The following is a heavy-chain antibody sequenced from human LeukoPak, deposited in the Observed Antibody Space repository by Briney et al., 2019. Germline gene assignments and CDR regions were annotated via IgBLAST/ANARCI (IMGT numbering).Heavy chain of an antibody. J-gene: IGHJ4*02. Sequence: GGSLRLSCAASGFTFSSYAMHWVRQAPGKGLEWVAVISYDGSNKYYADSVKGRFTISRDNSKNTLYLQMNSRRAEDTAVYYCARAVSPWRWLQPPDYWGQGTLVTVSS. CDR1: GFTFSSYA. CDR3: ARAVSPWRWLQPPDY. CDR2: ISYDGSNK. D-gene: IGHD5-12*01. V-gene: IGHV3-30-3*01.